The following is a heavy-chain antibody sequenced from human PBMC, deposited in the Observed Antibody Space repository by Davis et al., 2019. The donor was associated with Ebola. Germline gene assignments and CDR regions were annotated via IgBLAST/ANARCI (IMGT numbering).Heavy chain of an antibody. V-gene: IGHV3-23*01. CDR1: GGSVSSGNFY. CDR2: HGTSGDT. Sequence: ETLSLTCTVSGGSVSSGNFYWSWIRQPPGKGLEWVSTHGTSGDTYYADSVKGRFTISRDNSKNTLYLQMNGLRVEDTAIYYCAKDTSNIWFDIWGQGTMVTVSS. D-gene: IGHD1-26*01. CDR3: AKDTSNIWFDI. J-gene: IGHJ3*02.